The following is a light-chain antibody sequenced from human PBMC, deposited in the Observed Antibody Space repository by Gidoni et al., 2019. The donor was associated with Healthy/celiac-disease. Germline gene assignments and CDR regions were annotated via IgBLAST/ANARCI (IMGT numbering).Light chain of an antibody. CDR3: QQRSNWPLF. Sequence: EIVLTQSPATLSLSPGERATLSCRASQSVSSYLAWYQQKPGQAPRLLIYDASNRATGIPARFSGSGSGTDFTLTISSLEPEDFAVYYCQQRSNWPLFFXGXTKVEIK. CDR2: DAS. CDR1: QSVSSY. V-gene: IGKV3-11*01. J-gene: IGKJ4*01.